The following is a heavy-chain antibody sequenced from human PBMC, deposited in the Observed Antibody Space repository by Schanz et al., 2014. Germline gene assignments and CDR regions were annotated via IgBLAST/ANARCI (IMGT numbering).Heavy chain of an antibody. CDR3: AIMQAVGKDYFDY. CDR1: GYTFTNFA. CDR2: INTNTGNP. D-gene: IGHD6-13*01. V-gene: IGHV7-4-1*02. Sequence: QVQLVQSGSELKKPGASVKLSCRASGYTFTNFAVNWVRQAPGQGLEWMGWINTNTGNPTYAQGFTGRFVFSLDTSVSTAYLQISSLKAEDTAIYYCAIMQAVGKDYFDYWGQGIMVTVSS. J-gene: IGHJ4*02.